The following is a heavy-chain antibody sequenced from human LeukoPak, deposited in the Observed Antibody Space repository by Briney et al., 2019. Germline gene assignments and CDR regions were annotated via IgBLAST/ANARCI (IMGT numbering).Heavy chain of an antibody. CDR2: IYYTRST. CDR3: ARHRRQRSSSWYEFDY. V-gene: IGHV4-59*08. Sequence: SETLSLTCTVAGASIISYYGSLIRQPPGKGLEWGGYIYYTRSTNYNPSLKSRVTMSADTSKSQFSVKLTSVTAADTAVYYCARHRRQRSSSWYEFDYWGQGTLVTVSS. CDR1: GASIISYY. J-gene: IGHJ4*02. D-gene: IGHD6-13*01.